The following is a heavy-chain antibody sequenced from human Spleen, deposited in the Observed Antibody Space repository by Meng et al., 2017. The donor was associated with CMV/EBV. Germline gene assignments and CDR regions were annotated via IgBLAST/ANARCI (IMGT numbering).Heavy chain of an antibody. CDR1: GYNFDIYG. J-gene: IGHJ4*02. D-gene: IGHD2-15*01. Sequence: QIHLVQTGRALRRPGASVKVSCKASGYNFDIYGITWVRQAPGQGLEWVGWISAYNGNTNYAQKLQGRVTMTTDTSTSTAYMELRSLRSDDTAVYYCARGGAATIDYWGQGTLVTVSS. V-gene: IGHV1-18*01. CDR2: ISAYNGNT. CDR3: ARGGAATIDY.